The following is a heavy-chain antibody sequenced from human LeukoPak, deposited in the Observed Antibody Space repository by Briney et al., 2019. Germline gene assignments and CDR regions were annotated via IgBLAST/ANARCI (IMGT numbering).Heavy chain of an antibody. CDR1: GFTFGNSW. CDR3: ATDREGDPSAYYLV. D-gene: IGHD3-22*01. Sequence: PGGSLRLSCAASGFTFGNSWMTWVRQAPGKGLEWVSTISDNGGGTYYADSVKGRFTISRDNSKNTLFLQMNSLRAEDSAVYYCATDREGDPSAYYLVGGQGTLITVSS. V-gene: IGHV3-23*01. CDR2: ISDNGGGT. J-gene: IGHJ4*02.